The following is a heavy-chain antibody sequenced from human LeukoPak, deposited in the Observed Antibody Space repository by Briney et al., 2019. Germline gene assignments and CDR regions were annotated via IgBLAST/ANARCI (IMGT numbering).Heavy chain of an antibody. J-gene: IGHJ6*02. D-gene: IGHD3-9*01. CDR2: ISSSSSYT. CDR1: RFTFSDYY. V-gene: IGHV3-11*03. Sequence: GGSLRLSCAASRFTFSDYYMSWIRQAPGKGLEWVSYISSSSSYTNYADSVKGRFTISRDNAKNSLYLQMNSLRAEDTAVYYCARRLAEGRYYYYGMDVWGQGTTVTVSS. CDR3: ARRLAEGRYYYYGMDV.